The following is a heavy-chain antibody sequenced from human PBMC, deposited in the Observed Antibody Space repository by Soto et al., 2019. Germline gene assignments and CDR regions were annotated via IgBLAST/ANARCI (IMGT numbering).Heavy chain of an antibody. CDR1: GFSLSTSGVG. CDR2: IYWDDDK. D-gene: IGHD6-13*01. J-gene: IGHJ4*02. V-gene: IGHV2-5*02. Sequence: QITLKESGPTLVKPTQTLTLTCTFSGFSLSTSGVGVGWIRQPPGKALEWLALIYWDDDKRYSPSLKSRLTITKDSSKSQVVLTMTNKDPVDTATYLCVRVLVLRPIIAPAGILFDCWGQGTLVTGSS. CDR3: VRVLVLRPIIAPAGILFDC.